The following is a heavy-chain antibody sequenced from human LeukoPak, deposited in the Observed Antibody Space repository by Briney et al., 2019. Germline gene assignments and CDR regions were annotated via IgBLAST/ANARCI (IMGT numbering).Heavy chain of an antibody. CDR1: GGTFNTYP. J-gene: IGHJ4*02. CDR2: IIPIFDTT. Sequence: ASVKVSCKGSGGTFNTYPTSRVRQAPGRGVEWMGGIIPIFDTTNYAQKFQDRATITADESTSTVYMELRSLRSEDTAIYYCARGRLGYCRTTSCYTFDHWGQGTLVTVSS. CDR3: ARGRLGYCRTTSCYTFDH. D-gene: IGHD2-2*01. V-gene: IGHV1-69*13.